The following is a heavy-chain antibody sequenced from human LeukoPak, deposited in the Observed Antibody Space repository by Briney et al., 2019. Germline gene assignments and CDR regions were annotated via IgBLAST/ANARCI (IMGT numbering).Heavy chain of an antibody. V-gene: IGHV3-23*01. CDR1: GFPFSNYA. J-gene: IGHJ4*02. CDR3: AKHLWRDLLWFGEGYYFGY. Sequence: GGSLRLSCAASGFPFSNYAMSWVRQAPGKGLECVSVISGDGGTTYYADSVKGRFTISRDNSKNTLYLQMNSLRAEDTAVYYCAKHLWRDLLWFGEGYYFGYWGQGTLVTVSS. D-gene: IGHD3-10*01. CDR2: ISGDGGTT.